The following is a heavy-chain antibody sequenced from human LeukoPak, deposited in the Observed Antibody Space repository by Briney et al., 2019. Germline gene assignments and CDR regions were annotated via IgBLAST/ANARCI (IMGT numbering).Heavy chain of an antibody. CDR3: AKDAIPYCSGGRCYSDY. V-gene: IGHV3-23*01. CDR1: GFIFNNYA. CDR2: ISGSGGST. J-gene: IGHJ4*02. D-gene: IGHD2-15*01. Sequence: GGSLRLSCAGSGFIFNNYAMHWVRQPPGKGLEWVSAISGSGGSTYYADSVKGRFTISRDNSKNTLYLQMSSLRAEDTAVYYCAKDAIPYCSGGRCYSDYWGQGTLVTVSS.